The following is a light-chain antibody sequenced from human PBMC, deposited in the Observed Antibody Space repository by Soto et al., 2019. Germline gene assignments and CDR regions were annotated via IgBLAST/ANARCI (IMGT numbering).Light chain of an antibody. CDR2: EGN. V-gene: IGLV2-23*01. J-gene: IGLJ2*01. Sequence: QSALTQPASVSGSPGQSITISCTGTSSDVGGYNLVSWYQQHPGKAPKLMIYEGNKRPSGVSNRFSGSKSGNTASLTISGLQAEHEADYYCSSFSDSITLLFGGGTKLTVL. CDR3: SSFSDSITLL. CDR1: SSDVGGYNL.